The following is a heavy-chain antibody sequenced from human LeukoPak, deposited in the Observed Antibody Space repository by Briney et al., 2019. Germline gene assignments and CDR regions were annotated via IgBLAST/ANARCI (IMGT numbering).Heavy chain of an antibody. D-gene: IGHD5-12*01. V-gene: IGHV5-10-1*01. J-gene: IGHJ4*02. Sequence: GESLRISCKGSGYSFTSYWVSWVRQMPGKGLEWMGRIDPSDSYSNYRPSFQGHVTISADKSISTAYLQWSSLRASDTAVYYCARHVRYSGYDSPFDYWGQGTLVTVSS. CDR2: IDPSDSYS. CDR3: ARHVRYSGYDSPFDY. CDR1: GYSFTSYW.